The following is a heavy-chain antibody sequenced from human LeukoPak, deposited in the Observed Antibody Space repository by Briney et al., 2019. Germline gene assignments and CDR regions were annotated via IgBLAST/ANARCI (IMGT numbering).Heavy chain of an antibody. D-gene: IGHD6-19*01. J-gene: IGHJ6*03. Sequence: PGGSLRLSCEASGFTFSSSWMSWVRQGPGKGLEWVSGISWNSGSIGYADSVKGRLTISRDNAKNSLYLQMNSLRAEDTALYYCAKAGIAVSGRTGRYYYYYYMDVWGKGTTVTISS. V-gene: IGHV3-9*01. CDR1: GFTFSSSW. CDR3: AKAGIAVSGRTGRYYYYYYMDV. CDR2: ISWNSGSI.